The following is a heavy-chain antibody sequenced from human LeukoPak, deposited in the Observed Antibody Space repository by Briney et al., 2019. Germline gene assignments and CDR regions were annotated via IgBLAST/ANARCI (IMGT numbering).Heavy chain of an antibody. CDR1: GFTFSSHW. J-gene: IGHJ4*02. CDR2: IKKDVGEK. D-gene: IGHD5-18*01. V-gene: IGHV3-7*01. Sequence: PGGSLRLSCAASGFTFSSHWMTWIRQAPGKGLEWVASIKKDVGEKFYVDSVKGRFTISRDNAKNSLYLHMNSLRVEDTAVYYCAKCGDRSGYNYEANYWGQGTLVTVSS. CDR3: AKCGDRSGYNYEANY.